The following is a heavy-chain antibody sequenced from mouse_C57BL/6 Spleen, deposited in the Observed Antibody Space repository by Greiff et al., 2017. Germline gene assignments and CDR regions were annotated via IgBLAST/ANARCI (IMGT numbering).Heavy chain of an antibody. Sequence: QVQLQQSGAELVRPGTSVKMSCKASGYTFTNYWIGWAKQRPGHGLEWIGDIYPGGGYTNYNEKFKGKATLTADKSSSTAYMHFSSLTSEDSAIYYCASVDYETPFAHCGQWTLFTVSA. CDR2: IYPGGGYT. J-gene: IGHJ3*01. CDR3: ASVDYETPFAH. V-gene: IGHV1-63*01. CDR1: GYTFTNYW. D-gene: IGHD2-4*01.